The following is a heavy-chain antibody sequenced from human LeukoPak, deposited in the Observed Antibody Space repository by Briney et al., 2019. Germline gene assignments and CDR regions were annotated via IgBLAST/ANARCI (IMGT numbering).Heavy chain of an antibody. CDR2: ISAYNGNT. Sequence: ASVKVSCKASGYTFTSYGISWVRQAPGQGLEWMGWISAYNGNTNYAQKLQGRVTMTTDTSTSTAYMELRSLRSDATAVYYCARDKGGGHYYDSSGYYYSYAFDIWGQGTMVTVSS. CDR3: ARDKGGGHYYDSSGYYYSYAFDI. D-gene: IGHD3-22*01. CDR1: GYTFTSYG. J-gene: IGHJ3*02. V-gene: IGHV1-18*01.